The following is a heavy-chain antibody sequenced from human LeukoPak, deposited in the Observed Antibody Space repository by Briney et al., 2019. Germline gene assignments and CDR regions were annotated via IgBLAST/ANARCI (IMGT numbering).Heavy chain of an antibody. V-gene: IGHV3-38*03. CDR1: GFTVSSNE. Sequence: GGSLRLSCAASGFTVSSNEMSWVRQAPGKGLEWVSSISGGSTYYADSRKGRFTISRDNSKNTLYLQMNTLRDEDTAVYYCARGPRYSFYWGQGTLVSVSS. J-gene: IGHJ4*02. CDR2: ISGGST. CDR3: ARGPRYSFY. D-gene: IGHD6-13*01.